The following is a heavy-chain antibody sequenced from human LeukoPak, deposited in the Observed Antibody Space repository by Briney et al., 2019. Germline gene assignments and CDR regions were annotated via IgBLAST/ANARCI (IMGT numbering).Heavy chain of an antibody. Sequence: KTSETLSLTCTVSGGSISSYYWSWIRQPPGKGLEWIGYIYYSGSTNYNPSLKSRVTISVDTSKYQFSLKLSSVTAADTAVYYCARDEGYCSSTSCYTGAFDIWGQGTMVTVSS. CDR3: ARDEGYCSSTSCYTGAFDI. CDR1: GGSISSYY. CDR2: IYYSGST. J-gene: IGHJ3*02. D-gene: IGHD2-2*02. V-gene: IGHV4-59*01.